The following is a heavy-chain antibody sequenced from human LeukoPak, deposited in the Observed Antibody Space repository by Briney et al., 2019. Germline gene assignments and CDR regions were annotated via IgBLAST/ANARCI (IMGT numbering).Heavy chain of an antibody. CDR1: GFTFSNYA. CDR3: ATIRDWPRDY. Sequence: KAGGSLRLSCAASGFTFSNYAMHWVRQAPGKGLEYLSGITYNGGTTYYANSVEGRFTISRDNSKNTLYLQMGSLRAEDTAVYYCATIRDWPRDYWGQGTLVTVSS. V-gene: IGHV3-64*01. D-gene: IGHD2-21*02. CDR2: ITYNGGTT. J-gene: IGHJ4*02.